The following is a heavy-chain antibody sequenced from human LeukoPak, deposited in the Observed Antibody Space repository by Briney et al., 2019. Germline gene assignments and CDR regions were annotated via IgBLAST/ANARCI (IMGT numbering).Heavy chain of an antibody. CDR2: INLNTGGA. CDR3: ARDLTSTSNWEFDY. V-gene: IGHV1-2*04. D-gene: IGHD1-26*01. CDR1: GYTFADYF. J-gene: IGHJ4*02. Sequence: ASVKVSCKASGYTFADYFIHCVRQAPGQGLEWMGRINLNTGGAEYAPRFQGWVTMTRDTSISTAYVEVNRLISDDTAVYYCARDLTSTSNWEFDYWGQGTLVIVSS.